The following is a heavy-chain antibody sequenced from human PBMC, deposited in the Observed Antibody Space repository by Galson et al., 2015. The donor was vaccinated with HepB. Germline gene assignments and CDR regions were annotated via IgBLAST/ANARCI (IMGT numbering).Heavy chain of an antibody. CDR3: ARIDIGYYDLWSGYYTWAPHVDY. J-gene: IGHJ4*02. CDR2: ISADNGNT. D-gene: IGHD3-3*01. CDR1: GYTFTSYG. V-gene: IGHV1-18*01. Sequence: SLRVSCKASGYTFTSYGMSWVRQAPGQGLEWMGWISADNGNTYYAQKLKGRVTMTTDTSTSTAYMELRSLRSDDTAVYYCARIDIGYYDLWSGYYTWAPHVDYWGQGTLVTVSS.